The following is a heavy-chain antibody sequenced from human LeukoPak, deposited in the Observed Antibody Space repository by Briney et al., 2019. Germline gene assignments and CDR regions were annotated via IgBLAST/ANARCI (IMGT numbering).Heavy chain of an antibody. V-gene: IGHV3-43*02. J-gene: IGHJ4*02. D-gene: IGHD3-10*01. CDR1: RFSFTSDL. Sequence: VGSLRHSPAAPRFSFTSDLVSWVRQALRKGMEWVSLISGNGCSTYYVDSGKGLFSISRDNSKNSLYLQMNSLRTEDTALYYCAKDWCGGRCGGGFDYWGQGTLVTVSS. CDR2: ISGNGCST. CDR3: AKDWCGGRCGGGFDY.